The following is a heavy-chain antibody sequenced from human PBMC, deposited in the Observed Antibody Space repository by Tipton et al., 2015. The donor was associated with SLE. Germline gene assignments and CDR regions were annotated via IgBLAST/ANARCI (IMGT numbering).Heavy chain of an antibody. CDR3: ARLRGRPGGGYCGMDV. CDR2: IYPGDSDT. Sequence: QLVQSGGEVKKPGESLKISCKTSGSSFSSSWIAWVRQKPGKGLESMGIIYPGDSDTIYSPSLQGQVTMSADRSITTAYLQWSSLQASDSGVYYCARLRGRPGGGYCGMDVWGQGTTVTVSS. CDR1: GSSFSSSW. V-gene: IGHV5-51*03. D-gene: IGHD3-16*01. J-gene: IGHJ6*02.